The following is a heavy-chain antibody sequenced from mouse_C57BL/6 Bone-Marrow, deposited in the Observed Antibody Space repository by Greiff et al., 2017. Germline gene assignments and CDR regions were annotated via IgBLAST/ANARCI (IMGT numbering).Heavy chain of an antibody. CDR2: IYPGSGST. CDR3: ARPYYSNYWYFDV. Sequence: VQLQQPGAELVKPGASVQMSCKASGYTFTSYWITWVKQRPGQGLEWIGDIYPGSGSTNYHEKFKSKATLTVDKSASTAYMQLSSLTSEDSAVYYCARPYYSNYWYFDVWGTGTTVTVTS. J-gene: IGHJ1*03. CDR1: GYTFTSYW. V-gene: IGHV1-55*01. D-gene: IGHD2-5*01.